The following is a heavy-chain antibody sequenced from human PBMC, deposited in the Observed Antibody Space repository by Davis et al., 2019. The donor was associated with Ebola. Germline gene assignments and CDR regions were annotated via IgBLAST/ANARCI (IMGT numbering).Heavy chain of an antibody. CDR3: TGRVAAAGNYGMDV. V-gene: IGHV3-73*01. J-gene: IGHJ6*02. Sequence: GGSLRLSCAASGFTFDDYAMHWVRQASGKGLEWVGRIRSKANSYATAYAASVKGRFTISRDDSKNTAYLQMNSLKTEDTAVYYCTGRVAAAGNYGMDVWGQGTTVTVSS. CDR2: IRSKANSYAT. D-gene: IGHD6-13*01. CDR1: GFTFDDYA.